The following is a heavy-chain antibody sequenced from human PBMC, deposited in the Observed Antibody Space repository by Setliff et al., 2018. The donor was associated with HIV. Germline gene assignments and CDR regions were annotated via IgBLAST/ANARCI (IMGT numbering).Heavy chain of an antibody. CDR3: TKDSGDGYNYVAYYFDY. V-gene: IGHV3-9*01. CDR1: GFTFHEYA. Sequence: GGSLRLSCAASGFTFHEYAMHWVRQAPGKGLEWVSGVYWNGNNLGYADSVKGRFTISRDNAKNSLYLQMNSLRAEDTALYYCTKDSGDGYNYVAYYFDYWGQGTLVTVSS. CDR2: VYWNGNNL. J-gene: IGHJ4*02. D-gene: IGHD5-12*01.